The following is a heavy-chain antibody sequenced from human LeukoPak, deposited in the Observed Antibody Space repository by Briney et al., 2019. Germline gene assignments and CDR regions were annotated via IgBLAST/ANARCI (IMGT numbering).Heavy chain of an antibody. V-gene: IGHV4-39*01. CDR1: GGSISSSSYY. J-gene: IGHJ4*02. CDR2: IYYSGST. D-gene: IGHD2-2*01. Sequence: SETLSLTCTVSGGSISSSSYYWGWIRQPPGKGLEWIGSIYYSGSTYYNPSLKSRVTISVDTSKNQFSLKLSSVTAADTAVYYCARRSSYYLDYWGQGTLVTVSS. CDR3: ARRSSYYLDY.